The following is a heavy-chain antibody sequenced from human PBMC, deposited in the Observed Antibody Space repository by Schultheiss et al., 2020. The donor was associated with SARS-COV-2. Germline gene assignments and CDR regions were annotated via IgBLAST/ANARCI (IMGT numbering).Heavy chain of an antibody. J-gene: IGHJ5*02. D-gene: IGHD4-11*01. CDR3: ARQTTVTANWFDP. CDR1: GGSISIHS. Sequence: SETLSLTCSVSGGSISIHSWSWIRQPPGKGLEWIGSIYYSGSTYYNPSLKSRVTISVDTSKNQFSLKLSSVTAADTAVYYCARQTTVTANWFDPWGQGTLVTVSS. V-gene: IGHV4-59*08. CDR2: IYYSGST.